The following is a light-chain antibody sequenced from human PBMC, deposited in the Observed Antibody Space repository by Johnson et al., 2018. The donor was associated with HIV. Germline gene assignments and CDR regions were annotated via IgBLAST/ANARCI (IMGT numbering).Light chain of an antibody. Sequence: QSVLTQPPSVSAAPGQKVNISCSGGSSNIGNNNVSWYQHVPGTAPKLLICENNKRPSGIPDRFSGTKSGTSATLGITGLQTGDEADYYCGTWDSSLSAYVFGTGTNVTVL. CDR3: GTWDSSLSAYV. CDR1: SSNIGNNN. V-gene: IGLV1-51*02. J-gene: IGLJ1*01. CDR2: ENN.